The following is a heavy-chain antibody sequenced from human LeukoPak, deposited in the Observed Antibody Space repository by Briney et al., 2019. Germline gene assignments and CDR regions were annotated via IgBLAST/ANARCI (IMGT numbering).Heavy chain of an antibody. CDR2: ISWNSGSI. D-gene: IGHD3-10*01. V-gene: IGHV3-9*01. J-gene: IGHJ4*02. Sequence: PGRSLRLSCAASGFTFDDYAMHWVRQAPGKGLEWVSGISWNSGSIGYADSVKGRFTISGDNAKNSLYLQMNSLRAEDTALYYCAKGKSYDYWGQGTLVTVSS. CDR1: GFTFDDYA. CDR3: AKGKSYDY.